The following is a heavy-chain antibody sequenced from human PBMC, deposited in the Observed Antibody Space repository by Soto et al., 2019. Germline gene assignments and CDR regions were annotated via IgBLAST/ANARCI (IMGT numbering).Heavy chain of an antibody. V-gene: IGHV1-24*01. D-gene: IGHD2-15*01. J-gene: IGHJ4*02. CDR2: FDPEDGGT. CDR3: ATDIVLTSRHVRDY. Sequence: ASVKVSCKVSGYTLTELSMHWVRQAPGKGLEWMGSFDPEDGGTIYAQKFQGRVTMTEDTSTDTAYMELSSLRSEDAAVYYCATDIVLTSRHVRDYWGQGTLVTVSS. CDR1: GYTLTELS.